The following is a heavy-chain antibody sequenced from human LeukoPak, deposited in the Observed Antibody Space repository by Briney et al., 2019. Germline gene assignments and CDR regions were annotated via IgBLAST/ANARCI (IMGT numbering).Heavy chain of an antibody. V-gene: IGHV3-23*01. Sequence: PGGSLRLSCAASGFTFSSYSMSWVRQAPGKGLEWVSAISGSGGSTYYADSVKGRFTISRDNSKNTLYLQMNSLRAEDTAVYYCAKDGYDSSGYHFDYWGQGTLVTVSS. D-gene: IGHD3-22*01. CDR1: GFTFSSYS. CDR3: AKDGYDSSGYHFDY. J-gene: IGHJ4*02. CDR2: ISGSGGST.